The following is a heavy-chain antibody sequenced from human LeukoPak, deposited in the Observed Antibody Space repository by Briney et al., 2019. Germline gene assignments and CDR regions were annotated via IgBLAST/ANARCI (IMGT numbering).Heavy chain of an antibody. CDR2: IYPGDSDT. Sequence: GESLKISCKGSGYSFTSYWIGWVRQMPGKGLEWMGIIYPGDSDTRYSPSFQGQVTISADKSISTAYLQWSSLKASDTAMYYCARHHGDSYPLYYYMDAWGKGTTVTVSS. CDR1: GYSFTSYW. J-gene: IGHJ6*03. CDR3: ARHHGDSYPLYYYMDA. V-gene: IGHV5-51*01. D-gene: IGHD4-17*01.